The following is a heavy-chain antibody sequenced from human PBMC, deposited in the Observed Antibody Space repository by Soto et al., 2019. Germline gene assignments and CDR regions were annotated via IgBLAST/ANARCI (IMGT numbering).Heavy chain of an antibody. CDR1: GGSFSGYY. CDR3: ARGVAARLVIAYYYYMDV. D-gene: IGHD6-6*01. Sequence: SETLSLTCAVYGGSFSGYYWSWIRQPPGKGLEWIGEINNSGSTNYNPSLKSRVTISVDTSKNQLSLKLSSVTAADTAVYYCARGVAARLVIAYYYYMDVWGKGTTVTVSS. J-gene: IGHJ6*03. V-gene: IGHV4-34*01. CDR2: INNSGST.